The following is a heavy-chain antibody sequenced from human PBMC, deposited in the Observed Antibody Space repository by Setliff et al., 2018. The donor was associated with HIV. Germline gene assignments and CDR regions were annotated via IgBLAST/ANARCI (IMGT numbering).Heavy chain of an antibody. Sequence: ASVKVSCKASGYTFTSYGITWVRQAPGQGLEWMGWISTYNGNTHYAQKLQGRATMTTDTSTSTAYMELRSLRSDDTAMYYCARKYTGGPLDYWGQGTLVTVSS. V-gene: IGHV1-18*01. CDR2: ISTYNGNT. D-gene: IGHD6-19*01. CDR3: ARKYTGGPLDY. J-gene: IGHJ4*02. CDR1: GYTFTSYG.